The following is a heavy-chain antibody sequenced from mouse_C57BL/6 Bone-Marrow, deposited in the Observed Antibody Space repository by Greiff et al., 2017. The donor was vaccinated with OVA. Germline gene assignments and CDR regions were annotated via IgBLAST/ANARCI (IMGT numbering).Heavy chain of an antibody. V-gene: IGHV1-18*01. Sequence: VHVKQSGPELVKPGASVKIPCKASGYTFTDYNMDWVKQSHGKSLEWIGDINPNNGGTIYNQKFKGKATLTVDKSSSTAYMELRSLTSEDTAVYYCARGGDSSGYRFAYWGQGTLVTVSA. D-gene: IGHD3-2*02. CDR2: INPNNGGT. CDR3: ARGGDSSGYRFAY. J-gene: IGHJ3*01. CDR1: GYTFTDYN.